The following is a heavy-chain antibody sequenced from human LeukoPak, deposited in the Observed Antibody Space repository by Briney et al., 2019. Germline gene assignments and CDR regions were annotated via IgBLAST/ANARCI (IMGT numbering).Heavy chain of an antibody. Sequence: GGSLRLSCAASGFTFSTYAMSWVRQAPGQGPEWVSAIGGTATSTYYADSVKGRFTISRDNSKNTLYLQMNSLRAEDTAVYYCAIRNYFDSAGLDYWGQGTLVTVSS. CDR2: IGGTATST. CDR1: GFTFSTYA. V-gene: IGHV3-23*01. CDR3: AIRNYFDSAGLDY. J-gene: IGHJ4*02. D-gene: IGHD3-22*01.